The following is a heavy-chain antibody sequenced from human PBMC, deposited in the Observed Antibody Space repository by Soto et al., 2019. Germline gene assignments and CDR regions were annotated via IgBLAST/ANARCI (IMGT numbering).Heavy chain of an antibody. V-gene: IGHV1-8*01. J-gene: IGHJ6*03. CDR3: ARGLLDIPTATAENYYYYYMDV. Sequence: ASVKVSCKASGYTFTSYDINWVRQATGQGLEWMGWMNPNSGNTGYAQKFQGRVTMTRNTSISTAYMELSSLRSEDTAAYYCARGLLDIPTATAENYYYYYMDVWGKGTTVTVSS. D-gene: IGHD3-9*01. CDR2: MNPNSGNT. CDR1: GYTFTSYD.